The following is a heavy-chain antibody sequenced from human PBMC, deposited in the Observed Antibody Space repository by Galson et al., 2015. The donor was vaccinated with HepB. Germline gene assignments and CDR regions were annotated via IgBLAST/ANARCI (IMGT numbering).Heavy chain of an antibody. CDR1: GSTFTSYA. CDR2: INAGNGNT. J-gene: IGHJ5*02. Sequence: SVKVSCKASGSTFTSYAMHWVRQAPGQRLEWMGWINAGNGNTKYSQKFQGRVTITRDTSASTAYMELSSLGSEDTAVYYCARLNPIVATISPWGQGTLVTVSS. D-gene: IGHD5-12*01. CDR3: ARLNPIVATISP. V-gene: IGHV1-3*01.